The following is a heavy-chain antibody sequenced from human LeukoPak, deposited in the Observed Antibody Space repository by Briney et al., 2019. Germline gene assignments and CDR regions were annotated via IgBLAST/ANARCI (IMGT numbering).Heavy chain of an antibody. V-gene: IGHV4-30-4*08. D-gene: IGHD6-6*01. CDR3: ATHSSSSSYFDY. CDR1: GGSISSGDFY. Sequence: SETLSLTCTVSGGSISSGDFYWSWIRQPPGKGLEWIGYIFYSGSTYYNPSLKGRVTMSVDTSKSQFSLKLSSVTAADTAVYYCATHSSSSSYFDYWGQGTLVTVSS. J-gene: IGHJ4*02. CDR2: IFYSGST.